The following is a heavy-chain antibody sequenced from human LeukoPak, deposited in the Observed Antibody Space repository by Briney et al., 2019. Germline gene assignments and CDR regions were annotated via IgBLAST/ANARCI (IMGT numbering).Heavy chain of an antibody. CDR1: GGSFSGYY. CDR2: INHSGST. V-gene: IGHV4-34*01. J-gene: IGHJ4*02. Sequence: SETLSLTCAVYGGSFSGYYWSWIRQPPGKGLEWIGEINHSGSTNYNPSLKSRVTISVDTSKNQFSLRLSSVTAADTAVFYCARGAFYYGSGTYYNRDYFDYWGQGTLVTVSS. D-gene: IGHD3-10*01. CDR3: ARGAFYYGSGTYYNRDYFDY.